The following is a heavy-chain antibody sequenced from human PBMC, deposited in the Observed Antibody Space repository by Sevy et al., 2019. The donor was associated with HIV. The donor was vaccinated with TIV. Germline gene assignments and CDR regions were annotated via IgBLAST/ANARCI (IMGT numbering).Heavy chain of an antibody. CDR2: VYNGGGA. CDR3: ARLTNSGWYKIDY. V-gene: IGHV4-39*01. Sequence: SETLSLTCTVSGGSISGNTYYWGWIRQPPGKGLEWIGNVYNGGGAYYNPSPKRRLTLWVDTSRNQFSLKLRSVTAADTAVYYCARLTNSGWYKIDYWGQGTLVTVSS. CDR1: GGSISGNTYY. J-gene: IGHJ4*02. D-gene: IGHD6-19*01.